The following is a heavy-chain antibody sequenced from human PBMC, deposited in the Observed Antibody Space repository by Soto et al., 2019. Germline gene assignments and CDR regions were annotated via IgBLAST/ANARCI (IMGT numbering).Heavy chain of an antibody. D-gene: IGHD3-3*01. CDR3: ARARSGAFDI. CDR1: GDSVSSNSAT. J-gene: IGHJ3*02. V-gene: IGHV6-1*01. CDR2: TYYRSKLYN. Sequence: SQTLSLTCAISGDSVSSNSATWNWIRQSPSRGLEWLGRTYYRSKLYNDYAVSVKSRISINPDTSKKQFSLQLISVTPDDTAVYYCARARSGAFDIWGQGTMVTVSS.